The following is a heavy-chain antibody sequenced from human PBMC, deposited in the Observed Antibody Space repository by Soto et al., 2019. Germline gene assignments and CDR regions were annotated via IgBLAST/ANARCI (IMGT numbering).Heavy chain of an antibody. CDR3: ARVGYSYGYDY. Sequence: EVQLVESGGGLVQPGGSLRLACAASGFTFSTYWMHWVRQAPGKGLVWVSRSNGDGSSTSYEDSVKGRFTISRDNAKNTLYLQMNNLRADDTAVYYCARVGYSYGYDYLGQGALVTVSS. J-gene: IGHJ4*02. V-gene: IGHV3-74*01. CDR1: GFTFSTYW. CDR2: SNGDGSST. D-gene: IGHD5-18*01.